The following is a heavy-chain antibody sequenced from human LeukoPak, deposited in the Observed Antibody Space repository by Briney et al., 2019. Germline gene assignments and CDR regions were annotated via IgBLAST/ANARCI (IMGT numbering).Heavy chain of an antibody. V-gene: IGHV3-74*03. CDR3: ASLGNPVP. D-gene: IGHD1-14*01. Sequence: GGSLRLSCAASGFTFSTYLMHWVRQAPGKGLVWVSRINTDGSITTYADSVKGRFTISRDNAKNTLYLQMNSLRDEDTAVYYCASLGNPVPWGQGTLGTVSS. CDR1: GFTFSTYL. CDR2: INTDGSIT. J-gene: IGHJ5*02.